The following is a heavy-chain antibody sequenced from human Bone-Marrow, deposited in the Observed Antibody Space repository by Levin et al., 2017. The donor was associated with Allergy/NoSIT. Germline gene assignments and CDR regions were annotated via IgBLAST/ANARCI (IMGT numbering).Heavy chain of an antibody. CDR2: ISSTSKTK. V-gene: IGHV3-11*01. CDR1: GFPFGDYY. Sequence: LSLTCVASGFPFGDYYMSWIRQAPGKGLEWIAFISSTSKTKYYAESVKGRFTISRDNAKNSVFLQMDSLRVDDTAVYYCGRDHYSEVVYWGQGTVVTVSA. D-gene: IGHD4-11*01. CDR3: GRDHYSEVVY. J-gene: IGHJ4*02.